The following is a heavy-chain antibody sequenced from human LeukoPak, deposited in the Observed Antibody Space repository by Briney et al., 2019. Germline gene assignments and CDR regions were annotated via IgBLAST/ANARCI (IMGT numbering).Heavy chain of an antibody. J-gene: IGHJ4*02. V-gene: IGHV4-59*01. Sequence: NPSETLSLTCTVSGGSISSYYWSWIRQPPGKGLEWIGYIYYSGSTNYNPSLKSRVTISVDTSKNQFSLKLSSVTAADTAVYYCAREDSSGYFDYWGQGTLSPSPQ. CDR2: IYYSGST. CDR1: GGSISSYY. CDR3: AREDSSGYFDY. D-gene: IGHD3-22*01.